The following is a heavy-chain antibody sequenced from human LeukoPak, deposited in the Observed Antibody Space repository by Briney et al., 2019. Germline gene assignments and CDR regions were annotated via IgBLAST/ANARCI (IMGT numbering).Heavy chain of an antibody. J-gene: IGHJ5*02. V-gene: IGHV4-34*01. D-gene: IGHD6-13*01. CDR3: ARARKGIAAAGTWFDP. CDR2: INHSGST. Sequence: PSETLSLTCAVYGGSFSGYYWSWIRQPPGKGLEWIGEINHSGSTNYNPSLKSRVTISVDTSKNQFSLKLSSVTAADTAVYYCARARKGIAAAGTWFDPWGQGTLVTVSS. CDR1: GGSFSGYY.